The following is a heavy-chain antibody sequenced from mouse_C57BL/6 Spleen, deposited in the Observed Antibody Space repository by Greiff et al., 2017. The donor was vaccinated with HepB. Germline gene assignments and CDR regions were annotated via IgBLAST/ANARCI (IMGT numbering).Heavy chain of an antibody. Sequence: QVQLKESGPELVKPGASVKISCKASGYAFSSSWMNWVKQRPGKGLEWIGRIYPGDGDTNYNGKFKGKATLTADKSSSTAYMQLSSLTSEDSAVYVWSRRRVTGTDFDYWGQGTTLTVSS. CDR2: IYPGDGDT. J-gene: IGHJ2*01. V-gene: IGHV1-82*01. D-gene: IGHD4-1*01. CDR1: GYAFSSSW. CDR3: SRRRVTGTDFDY.